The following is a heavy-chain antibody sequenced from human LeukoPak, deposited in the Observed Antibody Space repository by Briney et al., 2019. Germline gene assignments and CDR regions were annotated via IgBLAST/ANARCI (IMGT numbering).Heavy chain of an antibody. CDR1: GDSVSSKSVA. V-gene: IGHV6-1*01. CDR3: ACQVFVAGTAMGHYPFDY. Sequence: SQTLSLTCAISGDSVSSKSVAWNWIRQSPSRGLEWLGRTYYRSKWYNDYAVSVKSRITINPDTSKNQFSLHLSSVTPEDTAVYYCACQVFVAGTAMGHYPFDYWGQGTLVTVSS. J-gene: IGHJ4*02. CDR2: TYYRSKWYN. D-gene: IGHD6-19*01.